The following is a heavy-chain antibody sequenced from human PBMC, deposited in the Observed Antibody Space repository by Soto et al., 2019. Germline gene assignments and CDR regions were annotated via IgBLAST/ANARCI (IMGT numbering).Heavy chain of an antibody. Sequence: GGSLRLSCAASGFTFSSYAMSWVRQAPGKGLEWVSAISGSGGSTYYADSVKGRFTISRDNSKNTLYLQMNSLRAEDTAVYYCAKDPRGYSYRGDDYWGQGTLVTVSS. CDR2: ISGSGGST. CDR3: AKDPRGYSYRGDDY. J-gene: IGHJ4*02. D-gene: IGHD5-18*01. V-gene: IGHV3-23*01. CDR1: GFTFSSYA.